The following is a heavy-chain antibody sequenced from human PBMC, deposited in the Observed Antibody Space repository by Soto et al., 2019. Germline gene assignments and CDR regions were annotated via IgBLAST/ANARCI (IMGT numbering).Heavy chain of an antibody. CDR1: GFTFSSYG. Sequence: GGSLRLSCAASGFTFSSYGMHWVRQAPGKGLEGVAVISYDGSNKYYADSVKGRFTISRDNSKNTLYLQMNSLRAEDTVLYYCAKDGPYYDILTGFYYDYGMDVWG. D-gene: IGHD3-9*01. CDR3: AKDGPYYDILTGFYYDYGMDV. V-gene: IGHV3-30*18. CDR2: ISYDGSNK. J-gene: IGHJ6*01.